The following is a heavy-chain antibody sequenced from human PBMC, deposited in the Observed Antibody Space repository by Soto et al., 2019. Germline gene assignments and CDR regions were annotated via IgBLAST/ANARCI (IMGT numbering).Heavy chain of an antibody. Sequence: GGSLRLSCAASGFTFSSYSMNWVRQAPGKGLEWVSYISSSSSTIYYADSVKGRFTISRDNAKNSLYLQMNSLRDEDTAVYYCARDSANDYGDYADYYYHYGMDVWGQGTTVTVAS. CDR2: ISSSSSTI. D-gene: IGHD4-17*01. CDR3: ARDSANDYGDYADYYYHYGMDV. J-gene: IGHJ6*02. V-gene: IGHV3-48*02. CDR1: GFTFSSYS.